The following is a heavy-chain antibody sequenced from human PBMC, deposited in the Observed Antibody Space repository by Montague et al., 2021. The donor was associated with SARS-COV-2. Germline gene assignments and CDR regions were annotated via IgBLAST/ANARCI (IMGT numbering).Heavy chain of an antibody. CDR3: ARVGRQQLVRLSGMDV. CDR2: IYYSGST. V-gene: IGHV4-39*07. Sequence: IYYSGSTYYNPSLKSRVTISVDTSTNQFSLKLSSVTAADTAVYYCARVGRQQLVRLSGMDVWGQGTTVTVSS. D-gene: IGHD6-13*01. J-gene: IGHJ6*02.